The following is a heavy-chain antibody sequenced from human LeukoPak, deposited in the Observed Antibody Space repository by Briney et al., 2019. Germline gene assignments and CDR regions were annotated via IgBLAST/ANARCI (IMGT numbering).Heavy chain of an antibody. Sequence: TNTGNPTYAQGFTGRFVFSSDTSVRTAYLQISSLKAEDTAVYYCARSNNDGDYLGVGFDYWGQGTLVTVSS. CDR2: TNTGNP. J-gene: IGHJ4*02. V-gene: IGHV7-4-1*02. CDR3: ARSNNDGDYLGVGFDY. D-gene: IGHD4-17*01.